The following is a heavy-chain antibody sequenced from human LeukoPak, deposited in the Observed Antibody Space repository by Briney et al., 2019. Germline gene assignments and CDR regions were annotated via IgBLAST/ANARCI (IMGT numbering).Heavy chain of an antibody. CDR3: ARTPDYHYDSSGYLNFDD. J-gene: IGHJ4*02. Sequence: ASVKVSCTASGYTFTSYGIRWVRQAPGQGLEWMGWMSPYNGNTNYAQTFQGRVTMTSDTSTSTAYMELRSLTSHDTAVYYCARTPDYHYDSSGYLNFDDWGQGTLVTVSS. CDR1: GYTFTSYG. V-gene: IGHV1-18*04. CDR2: MSPYNGNT. D-gene: IGHD3-22*01.